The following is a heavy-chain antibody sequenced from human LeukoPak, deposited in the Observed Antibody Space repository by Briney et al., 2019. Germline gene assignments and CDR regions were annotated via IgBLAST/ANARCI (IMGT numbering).Heavy chain of an antibody. V-gene: IGHV3-23*01. J-gene: IGHJ4*02. CDR3: TKGTIWLPFDH. D-gene: IGHD5-18*01. CDR1: GFTFSNYA. Sequence: GGSLRLSCAASGFTFSNYAMSWARQAPGKGLEWVSAISGSGGSTYYADSVKGRFTISRDNSKNTLYLQMNSLRAEDTAVYYCTKGTIWLPFDHWGQGTLVTVSS. CDR2: ISGSGGST.